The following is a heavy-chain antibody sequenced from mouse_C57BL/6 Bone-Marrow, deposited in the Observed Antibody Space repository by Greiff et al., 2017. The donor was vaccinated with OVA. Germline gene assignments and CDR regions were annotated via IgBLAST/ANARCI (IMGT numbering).Heavy chain of an antibody. Sequence: VQLQQSGAELVRPGASVKLSCTASGFNIKDDYMHWVKQRPEQGLEWIGWIDPENGDTEYASKFQGKANITADTSSNTAYLQLRSLTSDDTAVYYCSTWVVTTGYYYAMDYWGQGTSVTVSS. CDR3: STWVVTTGYYYAMDY. CDR2: IDPENGDT. V-gene: IGHV14-4*01. J-gene: IGHJ4*01. D-gene: IGHD2-2*01. CDR1: GFNIKDDY.